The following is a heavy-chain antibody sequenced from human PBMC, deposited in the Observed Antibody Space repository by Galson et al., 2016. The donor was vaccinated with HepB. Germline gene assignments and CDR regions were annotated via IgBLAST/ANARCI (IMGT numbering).Heavy chain of an antibody. Sequence: SCKASGGTFNSYAINWVRQAPGQGLEWMGGIIAIFGTANYAQKFQDRVTITADESTSTAYMELSSLGSEDTAVYYCVVRPDILTGYYQSTDYWGQGTLVTVSS. CDR1: GGTFNSYA. CDR2: IIAIFGTA. D-gene: IGHD3-9*01. V-gene: IGHV1-69*01. J-gene: IGHJ4*02. CDR3: VVRPDILTGYYQSTDY.